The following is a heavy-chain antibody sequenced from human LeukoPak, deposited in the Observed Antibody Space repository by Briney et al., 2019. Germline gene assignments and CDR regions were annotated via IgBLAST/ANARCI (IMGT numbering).Heavy chain of an antibody. V-gene: IGHV3-21*01. Sequence: GALRISFVTSGFPFSNYSMNWVRQAPGKGLEWVSSITSSSGNIYYADSVKGRFTISRDNAKDSLYLQMNSLRAEDTAVCYCANPYIWGQGTMVTVSS. CDR3: ANPYI. D-gene: IGHD1-14*01. J-gene: IGHJ3*02. CDR1: GFPFSNYS. CDR2: ITSSSGNI.